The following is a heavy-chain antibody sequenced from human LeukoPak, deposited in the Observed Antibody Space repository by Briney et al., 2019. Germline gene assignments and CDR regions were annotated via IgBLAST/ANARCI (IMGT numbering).Heavy chain of an antibody. D-gene: IGHD3-10*01. CDR1: GYIFNSYD. J-gene: IGHJ4*02. CDR3: ARGSGSYLTYFDY. Sequence: ASVKVSCKASGYIFNSYDINWVRQATGQGLEWMGWMNPNSENTGYAQKFLGRITITRNISISTAYMELSSLKSEDTAVYYCARGSGSYLTYFDYWGQGTLVTVSS. V-gene: IGHV1-8*01. CDR2: MNPNSENT.